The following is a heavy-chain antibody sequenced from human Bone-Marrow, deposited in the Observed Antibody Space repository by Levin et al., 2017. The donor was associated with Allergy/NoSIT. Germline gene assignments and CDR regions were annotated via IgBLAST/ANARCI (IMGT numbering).Heavy chain of an antibody. CDR2: ITSSGDST. D-gene: IGHD3-22*01. CDR3: ARDPARGYYDSSGYSGDD. Sequence: ASVKVSCAASGFTFRHYTMNWVRQAPGKGLEWVSCITSSGDSTYYADSVKGRFTIPRDNAKNSLYLQLNRLRDEDTAMYYCARDPARGYYDSSGYSGDDWGQGTLVTVSS. J-gene: IGHJ4*02. CDR1: GFTFRHYT. V-gene: IGHV3-48*02.